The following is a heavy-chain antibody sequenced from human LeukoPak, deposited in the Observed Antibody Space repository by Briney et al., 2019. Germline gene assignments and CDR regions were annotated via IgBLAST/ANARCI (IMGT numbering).Heavy chain of an antibody. V-gene: IGHV3-30-3*01. J-gene: IGHJ4*02. CDR3: ARGFNDFWSGSQLEY. Sequence: GGSLRLSCAASGFIFGGYAMHWVRQAPGKGLQWLAVISYDGGKTYYANSVEGRFTISRDNSKSTVYLEINSLRSEDTAIYYCARGFNDFWSGSQLEYWGQGTLVTVSS. CDR1: GFIFGGYA. D-gene: IGHD3-3*01. CDR2: ISYDGGKT.